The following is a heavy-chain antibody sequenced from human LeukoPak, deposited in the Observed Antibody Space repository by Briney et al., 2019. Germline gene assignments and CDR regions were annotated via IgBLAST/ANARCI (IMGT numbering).Heavy chain of an antibody. CDR3: ARAAMVRGLIGYYYYGMDV. CDR2: IKQDGSEK. CDR1: GFTFSSYW. D-gene: IGHD3-10*01. Sequence: GGSLRLSCAASGFTFSSYWMSWVRQAPGKGLEWVANIKQDGSEKYYVDSVKGRFTISRDNAKNSLYLQLNSLRAEDTAVFYCARAAMVRGLIGYYYYGMDVWGKGTTVTASS. J-gene: IGHJ6*04. V-gene: IGHV3-7*03.